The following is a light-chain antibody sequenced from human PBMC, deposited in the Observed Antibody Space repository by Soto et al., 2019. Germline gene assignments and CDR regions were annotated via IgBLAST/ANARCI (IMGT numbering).Light chain of an antibody. J-gene: IGLJ1*01. V-gene: IGLV2-18*02. CDR1: SSDVGSYNR. CDR3: SSYTSSSTRLYV. Sequence: QSALTQPPSVSGSPGQSVTISCTGTSSDVGSYNRVSWYQQPPGTAPKLMIYEVSNRPSGVPDRFSGSKSGNTASLTISGLQAEDEADYYCSSYTSSSTRLYVFGTGTKLTVL. CDR2: EVS.